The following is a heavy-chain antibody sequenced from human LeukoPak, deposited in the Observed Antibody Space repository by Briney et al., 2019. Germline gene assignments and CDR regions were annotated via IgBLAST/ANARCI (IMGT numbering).Heavy chain of an antibody. D-gene: IGHD6-19*01. CDR1: GGSISSYY. CDR3: ERLTDSSGGFDP. CDR2: IYYTGST. J-gene: IGHJ5*02. V-gene: IGHV4-59*08. Sequence: SETLSLTCIVSGGSISSYYWSWIRQPPGKGLEWIGYIYYTGSTNYNPSLKSRVTISVDTTRDQFFLKLSSVTAADTAVYYCERLTDSSGGFDPWGQGTLVTVSS.